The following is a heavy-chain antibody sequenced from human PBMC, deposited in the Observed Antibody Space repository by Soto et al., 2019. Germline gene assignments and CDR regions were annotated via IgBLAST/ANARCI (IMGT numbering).Heavy chain of an antibody. CDR1: GYSFTSYC. Sequence: PGESLKISCKGSGYSFTSYCIGWVRQMPGKGLEWMGIIYPGDSDTRYSPSFQGQVTISADKSISTAYLQWSSLKASDTAMYYCARLGLAYCGGDCYSRCFYYYVMAVWAQGTTVTAS. D-gene: IGHD2-21*02. J-gene: IGHJ6*02. CDR2: IYPGDSDT. V-gene: IGHV5-51*01. CDR3: ARLGLAYCGGDCYSRCFYYYVMAV.